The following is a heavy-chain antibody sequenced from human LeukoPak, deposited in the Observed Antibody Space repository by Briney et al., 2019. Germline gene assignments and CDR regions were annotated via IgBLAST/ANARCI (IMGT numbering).Heavy chain of an antibody. CDR1: GYTFTSYG. CDR3: ARDVPFSSHYYDSSGLDY. D-gene: IGHD3-22*01. Sequence: ASVKVSCKASGYTFTSYGISWVRQAPGQGLEWMGWISAYNGNTNYAQKLQGRVTMTTDTSTSTAYMELRSLRSDDTAVYYCARDVPFSSHYYDSSGLDYRGQGTLVTVSS. V-gene: IGHV1-18*01. J-gene: IGHJ4*02. CDR2: ISAYNGNT.